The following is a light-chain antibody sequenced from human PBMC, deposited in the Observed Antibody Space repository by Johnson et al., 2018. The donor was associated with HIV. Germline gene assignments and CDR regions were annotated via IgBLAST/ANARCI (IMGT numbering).Light chain of an antibody. J-gene: IGLJ1*01. V-gene: IGLV1-51*02. CDR3: ETWDRRLTIGGV. CDR2: END. CDR1: SSNIGSNY. Sequence: LTQSPSVSAAPGQKVTISCSGSSSNIGSNYVSWYEQFPGAAPKLLIYENDKRPSGIPDRFSGSKSGTSATLGITGLQTGDEADDYCETWDRRLTIGGVFGPGTKVTVL.